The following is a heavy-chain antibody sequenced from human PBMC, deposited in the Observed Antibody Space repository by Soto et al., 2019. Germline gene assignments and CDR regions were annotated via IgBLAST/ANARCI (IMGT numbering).Heavy chain of an antibody. Sequence: SETLCLTCTVSGVSTSRYYWSVIRPPPGKGLEWIGYIYYSGSTNYNPALKSRVTISVDTSKNQFSLKLSSVTAADTAVYYCARDDGPWGKGTLVTVSS. J-gene: IGHJ5*02. CDR2: IYYSGST. CDR3: ARDDGP. CDR1: GVSTSRYY. V-gene: IGHV4-59*01.